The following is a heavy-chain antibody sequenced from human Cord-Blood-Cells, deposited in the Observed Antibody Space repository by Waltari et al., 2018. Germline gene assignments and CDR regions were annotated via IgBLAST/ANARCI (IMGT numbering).Heavy chain of an antibody. D-gene: IGHD3-22*01. Sequence: QVQLQESGPGLVKPSQTLSLTCTVSGGSISSGGYYWSWIRQHPGKGLEWSGYIYYSGSTYYNPSLKSRVTISVDTSKNQFSLKLSSVTAADTAVYYCARQTDGADYYDSSGPTDYWGQGTLVTVSS. CDR2: IYYSGST. V-gene: IGHV4-31*03. CDR1: GGSISSGGYY. CDR3: ARQTDGADYYDSSGPTDY. J-gene: IGHJ4*02.